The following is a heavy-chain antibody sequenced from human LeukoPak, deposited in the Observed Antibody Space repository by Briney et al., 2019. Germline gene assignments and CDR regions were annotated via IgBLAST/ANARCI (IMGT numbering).Heavy chain of an antibody. CDR2: MNPNSGNT. Sequence: ASVKVSCKSSEYTFRNFDIHWVRQAPGQGLEWMGWMNPNSGNTDYAQKFQGGVTMTRDTSLSTAYMDLSSLTSDDTAMYYCVETGLGRARYDNRGRYVGAFDIWGQGTMVTVSS. CDR3: VETGLGRARYDNRGRYVGAFDI. D-gene: IGHD3-22*01. CDR1: EYTFRNFD. V-gene: IGHV1-8*01. J-gene: IGHJ3*02.